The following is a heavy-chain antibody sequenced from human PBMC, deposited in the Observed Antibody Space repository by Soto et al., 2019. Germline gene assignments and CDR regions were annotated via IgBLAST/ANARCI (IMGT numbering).Heavy chain of an antibody. J-gene: IGHJ5*02. CDR2: MYYSGST. D-gene: IGHD3-10*01. CDR3: ASNYYGLGSYVNRFDP. Sequence: QVQLQESCPGLVKPSQTLSLTCTVSGGSISSGDYYWSWIRQPPGKGLEWIAYMYYSGSTYYNPSLKSRVTMSVDTYKNPFSLQLSSVTAADTAMYYCASNYYGLGSYVNRFDPWGQGTLVTVSS. V-gene: IGHV4-30-4*01. CDR1: GGSISSGDYY.